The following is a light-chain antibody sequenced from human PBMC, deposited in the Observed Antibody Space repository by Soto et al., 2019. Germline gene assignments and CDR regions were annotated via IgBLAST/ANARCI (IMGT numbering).Light chain of an antibody. CDR3: QHYNIYSEA. CDR2: KAS. J-gene: IGKJ1*01. V-gene: IGKV1-5*03. Sequence: DIQMTQSPATLSGSVGERVTITCRASQTISSWLAWYQQKPGKAPKLLIYKASTIKSGVPSRFSGSGSGTEFTLTISNLQPDDFATYYCQHYNIYSEAFGQGTKVEIK. CDR1: QTISSW.